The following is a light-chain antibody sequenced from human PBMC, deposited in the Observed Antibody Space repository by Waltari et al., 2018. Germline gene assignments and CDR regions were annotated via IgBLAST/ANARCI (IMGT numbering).Light chain of an antibody. CDR2: QNT. V-gene: IGLV3-1*01. CDR3: QAWDSTTGV. CDR1: KLERKY. Sequence: SFELTPPPSASVSPGQTATTRCSGDKLERKYACWYQQKPGQSPVLIIFQNTKRPSGIPERISGSKSGNTATLTITGAQAMDEADYYCQAWDSTTGVFAGGTKLTVL. J-gene: IGLJ3*02.